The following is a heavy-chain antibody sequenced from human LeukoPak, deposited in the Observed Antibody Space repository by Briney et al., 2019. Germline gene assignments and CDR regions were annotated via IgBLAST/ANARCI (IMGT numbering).Heavy chain of an antibody. D-gene: IGHD5-18*01. CDR3: ARAPGYSYGFPNDY. J-gene: IGHJ4*02. Sequence: SETLSLTCAVYGGSFSGYYWSWIRQPPGKGLEWIGEINHSGSTNYNPSLKSRVTISVDTSKNQFSLKPSSVTAADTAVYYCARAPGYSYGFPNDYWGQGTLVTVSS. V-gene: IGHV4-34*01. CDR1: GGSFSGYY. CDR2: INHSGST.